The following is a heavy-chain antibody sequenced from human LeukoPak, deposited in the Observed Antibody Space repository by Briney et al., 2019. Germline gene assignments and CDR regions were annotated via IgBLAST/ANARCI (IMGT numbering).Heavy chain of an antibody. CDR1: GGSISSYY. CDR2: IYTSGST. Sequence: SETLSLTCTVSGGSISSYYWSWIRQPAGKGLERIGRIYTSGSTNYNPSLKSRVTMSVDTSKNQFSLKLSSVTAADTAVYYCARDPGYSSSSDYFDYWGQGTLVTVSS. V-gene: IGHV4-4*07. J-gene: IGHJ4*02. CDR3: ARDPGYSSSSDYFDY. D-gene: IGHD6-13*01.